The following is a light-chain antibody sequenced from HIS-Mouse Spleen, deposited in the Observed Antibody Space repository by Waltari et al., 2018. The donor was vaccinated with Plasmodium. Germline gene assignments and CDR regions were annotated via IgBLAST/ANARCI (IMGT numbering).Light chain of an antibody. CDR2: WAS. CDR3: QQYYSTPPYT. V-gene: IGKV4-1*01. J-gene: IGKJ2*01. Sequence: DIVMTQSPDSLAVSLGERAPTNCKSSQRVLYSSNNKNYLAWYQQKPGQPPKLLIYWASTRESGVPDRFSGSGSGTDFTLTISSLQAEDVAVYYCQQYYSTPPYTFGQGTKLEIK. CDR1: QRVLYSSNNKNY.